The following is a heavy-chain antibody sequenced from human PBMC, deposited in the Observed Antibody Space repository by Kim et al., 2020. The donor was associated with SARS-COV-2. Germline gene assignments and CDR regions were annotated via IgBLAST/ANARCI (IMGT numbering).Heavy chain of an antibody. J-gene: IGHJ6*02. Sequence: NNHCTPPLNSRVTISVDTSKNQFSLKLSSVTAADTAVYYCARDRLNGMDVWGQGTTVTVSS. D-gene: IGHD6-19*01. CDR2: NN. V-gene: IGHV4-39*07. CDR3: ARDRLNGMDV.